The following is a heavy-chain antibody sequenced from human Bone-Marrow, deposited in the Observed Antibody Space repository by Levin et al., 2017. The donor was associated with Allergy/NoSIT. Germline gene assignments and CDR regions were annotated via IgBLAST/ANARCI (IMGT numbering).Heavy chain of an antibody. CDR2: ISYDGSNK. V-gene: IGHV3-30*04. CDR3: ARDLGGYCSNGVCYMDGFDY. J-gene: IGHJ4*02. CDR1: GFTLSSHV. D-gene: IGHD2-8*01. Sequence: PGESLKISCAASGFTLSSHVMHWVRQAPGKGLEWVAIISYDGSNKYYTDSVKGRFTISRDNSKNTLYLQMNSLSSEDTAVFYCARDLGGYCSNGVCYMDGFDYWGQGTLVTVSS.